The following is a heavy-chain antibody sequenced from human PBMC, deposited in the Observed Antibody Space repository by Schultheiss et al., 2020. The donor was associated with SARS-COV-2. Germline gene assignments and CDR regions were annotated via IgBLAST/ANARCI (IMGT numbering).Heavy chain of an antibody. CDR1: GFTFRTYA. CDR2: ISSNGGRT. J-gene: IGHJ4*02. V-gene: IGHV3-64*01. D-gene: IGHD2-21*02. CDR3: ARVSAYCGGDCYFDY. Sequence: GGSLRLSCVASGFTFRTYAMHWVRQAPGKGLEYVSAISSNGGRTDYANSVKGRFTMSRDNSKNKLYLQMGSLRAEDMAVYYCARVSAYCGGDCYFDYWGQGTLVTVSS.